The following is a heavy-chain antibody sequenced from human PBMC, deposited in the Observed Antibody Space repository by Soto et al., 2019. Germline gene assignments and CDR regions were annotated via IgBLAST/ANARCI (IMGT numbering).Heavy chain of an antibody. J-gene: IGHJ5*01. CDR3: TKAHDYSRGSWFDS. D-gene: IGHD4-4*01. CDR2: INWNSGSI. Sequence: EVQLVESGGGLVQPGRSLRLSCIGSGFIFDDYAMHWVRQVPGKGLEWVSGINWNSGSIGYADSVKGRFTISRDKAKKSLYLQMNSLRVEDTALYYCTKAHDYSRGSWFDSWGQGTLVTVSS. V-gene: IGHV3-9*01. CDR1: GFIFDDYA.